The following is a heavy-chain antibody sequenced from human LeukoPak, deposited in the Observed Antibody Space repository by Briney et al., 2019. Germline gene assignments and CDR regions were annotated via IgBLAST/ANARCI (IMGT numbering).Heavy chain of an antibody. J-gene: IGHJ4*02. CDR1: GASISSGSYY. CDR2: IYYSGNT. CDR3: ARHRRGYDDRIDY. Sequence: SETLSPTCTVSGASISSGSYYWGWIRQPPGKGLEWIGSIYYSGNTFYNPSLKSRLTISVDTSKNHFSLKLSSVTAADTALYYCARHRRGYDDRIDYWGQGTLVTVSS. V-gene: IGHV4-39*01. D-gene: IGHD5-12*01.